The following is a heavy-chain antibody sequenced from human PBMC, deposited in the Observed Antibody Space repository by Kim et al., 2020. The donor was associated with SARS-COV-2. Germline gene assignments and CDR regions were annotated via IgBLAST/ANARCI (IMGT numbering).Heavy chain of an antibody. CDR3: ARHVARGVVPAATGWFDP. CDR1: GGSISSYY. D-gene: IGHD2-2*01. J-gene: IGHJ5*02. CDR2: IYYSGST. Sequence: SETLSLTCTVSGGSISSYYWSWIRQPPGKGLEWIGYIYYSGSTNYNPSLKSRVTISVDTSKNQFSLKLSSVTAADTAVYYCARHVARGVVPAATGWFDPWGQGTLVTVSS. V-gene: IGHV4-59*08.